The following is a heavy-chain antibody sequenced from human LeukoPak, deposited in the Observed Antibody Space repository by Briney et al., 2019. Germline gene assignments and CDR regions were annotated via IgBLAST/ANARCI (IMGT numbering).Heavy chain of an antibody. J-gene: IGHJ6*03. CDR3: AREEICITGVWSSCMDV. Sequence: PGGSLRLSCAASGFTFSSYSMNWVRQAPGKGLEWVSSISSSSSYIYYADSVKGRLTISRDNAENTLYLQMKSLRVEDTAVYYCAREEICITGVWSSCMDVWGKGITVTVSS. V-gene: IGHV3-21*01. CDR1: GFTFSSYS. D-gene: IGHD2-8*01. CDR2: ISSSSSYI.